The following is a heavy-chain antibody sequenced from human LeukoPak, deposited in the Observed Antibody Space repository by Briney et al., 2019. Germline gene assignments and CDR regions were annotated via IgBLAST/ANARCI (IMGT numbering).Heavy chain of an antibody. V-gene: IGHV4-34*01. D-gene: IGHD3-10*01. CDR2: INHSGST. J-gene: IGHJ6*04. CDR1: GFTFSSYS. Sequence: GSLRLSCAASGFTFSSYSMNWVRQAPGKGLEWIGEINHSGSTNYNPSLKSRVTISVDTSKNQFSLKLSSVTAADTAVYYCARGRITMVRGVSRIYGMDVWGKGTTVTVSS. CDR3: ARGRITMVRGVSRIYGMDV.